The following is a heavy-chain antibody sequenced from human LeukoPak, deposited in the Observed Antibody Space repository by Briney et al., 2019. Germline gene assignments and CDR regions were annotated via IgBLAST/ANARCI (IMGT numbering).Heavy chain of an antibody. D-gene: IGHD3-22*01. CDR3: ARDLQINYYDSSGPFDY. V-gene: IGHV3-11*06. J-gene: IGHJ4*02. Sequence: GGSLRLSCAASGFTFSDYYMSWLRQAPGKGLEYISYTSGSSGDTNYAESVKGRFTIFRDNSKNTLYLQMNSLRAEDTAVYYCARDLQINYYDSSGPFDYWGQGTLVTVSS. CDR1: GFTFSDYY. CDR2: TSGSSGDT.